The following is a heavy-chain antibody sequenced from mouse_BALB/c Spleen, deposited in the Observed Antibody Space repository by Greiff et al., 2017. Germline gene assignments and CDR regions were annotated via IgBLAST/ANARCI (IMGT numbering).Heavy chain of an antibody. CDR1: GYSITSDYA. CDR2: ISYSGST. CDR3: ARELGPYFDY. D-gene: IGHD4-1*01. J-gene: IGHJ2*01. V-gene: IGHV3-2*02. Sequence: EVKLMESGPGLVKPSQSLSLTCTVTGYSITSDYAWNWIRQLPGNKLEWMGYISYSGSTSYNPSLKSRISITRDTSKNQFFLQLNSVTTEDTATYYCARELGPYFDYWGQGTTLTVSS.